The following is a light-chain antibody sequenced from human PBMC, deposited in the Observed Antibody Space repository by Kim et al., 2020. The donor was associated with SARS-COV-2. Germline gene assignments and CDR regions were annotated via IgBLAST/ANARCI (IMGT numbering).Light chain of an antibody. CDR3: QQHGRSPLT. V-gene: IGKV3-20*01. CDR2: GAS. Sequence: EIVLTQSPGTLSLSPGERATLSCRASQSVIGSYLAWYQQKPGQAPRLLIYGASSRATGIPDRFSGSGSGTDFTLTISRVEPEDFAVYYCQQHGRSPLTFGGGTKLEI. CDR1: QSVIGSY. J-gene: IGKJ4*01.